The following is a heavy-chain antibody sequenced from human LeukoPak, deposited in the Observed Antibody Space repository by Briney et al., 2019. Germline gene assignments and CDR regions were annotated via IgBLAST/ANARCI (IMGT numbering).Heavy chain of an antibody. CDR3: ARDHCSSTSCPSYWPLNWFDP. Sequence: SQTLSLTCAISGDSVSSNSAAWNWIRQSPSRGLEWLGRTYYRSKWYNDYAVSVKSRITINPDTSKNQFSLQLNSVTPEDTAVYYCARDHCSSTSCPSYWPLNWFDPWGQGTLVTVSS. CDR2: TYYRSKWYN. D-gene: IGHD2-2*01. CDR1: GDSVSSNSAA. V-gene: IGHV6-1*01. J-gene: IGHJ5*02.